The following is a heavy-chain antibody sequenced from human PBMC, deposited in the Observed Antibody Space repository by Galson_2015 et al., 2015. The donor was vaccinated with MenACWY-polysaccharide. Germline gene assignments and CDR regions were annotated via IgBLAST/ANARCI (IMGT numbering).Heavy chain of an antibody. V-gene: IGHV3-74*01. Sequence: MHWVRQGPGKGLVWVSRINGDGSATSYADSVKGRFTISRDNTKNTLYLEMNSLRAEDTAVYYCARAGGKYCSGAGCNFNWFDPWGQGTLVTVSS. CDR3: ARAGGKYCSGAGCNFNWFDP. CDR2: INGDGSAT. J-gene: IGHJ5*02. D-gene: IGHD2-15*01.